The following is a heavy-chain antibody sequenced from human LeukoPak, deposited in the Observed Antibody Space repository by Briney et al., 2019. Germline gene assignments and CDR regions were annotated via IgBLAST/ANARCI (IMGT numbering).Heavy chain of an antibody. V-gene: IGHV1-2*02. CDR3: ARQGSGWYFLDY. CDR2: INPNSGGT. CDR1: GYTFTGYY. Sequence: ASVKVSCKASGYTFTGYYMHWVRQAPGQGLEWMGWINPNSGGTNYAQKFQGRVTMTRDTSISTAYMEVSRLRSDDTAVYYCARQGSGWYFLDYWGQGTLVTVSS. J-gene: IGHJ4*02. D-gene: IGHD6-19*01.